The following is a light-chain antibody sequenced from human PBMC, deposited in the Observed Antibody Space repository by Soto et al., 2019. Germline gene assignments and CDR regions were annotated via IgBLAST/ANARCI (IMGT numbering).Light chain of an antibody. V-gene: IGLV1-44*01. Sequence: QSVLTQPPSASGTPGQRVTISCSGSNSNIESNTVNWYQQLPGTAPKLLIYSNNQRPSGVPDRFSGSKSGTSASLAISGLQSDDEADYYGAAWYDSLNGHVVFGGGTKVTVL. J-gene: IGLJ2*01. CDR1: NSNIESNT. CDR2: SNN. CDR3: AAWYDSLNGHVV.